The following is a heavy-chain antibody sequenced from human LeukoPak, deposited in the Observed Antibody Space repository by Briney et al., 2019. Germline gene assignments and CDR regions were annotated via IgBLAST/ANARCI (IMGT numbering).Heavy chain of an antibody. D-gene: IGHD2-15*01. CDR1: GTSFTSYW. Sequence: GASLQISCKGSGTSFTSYWIGWGRQMPGKGLGWMGIIYPGDSDTRYSPTFQGQVTISADKSISTAYLQWSSLKASDTAMYYCARQGELPHFDYWGQGTLVTVSS. CDR3: ARQGELPHFDY. CDR2: IYPGDSDT. V-gene: IGHV5-51*01. J-gene: IGHJ4*02.